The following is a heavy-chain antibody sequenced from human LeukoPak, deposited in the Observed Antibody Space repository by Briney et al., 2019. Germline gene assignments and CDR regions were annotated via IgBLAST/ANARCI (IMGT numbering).Heavy chain of an antibody. Sequence: GGSLRLSCAASGFTFSSYWMSWVRQAPGKGLEWVANIKQDGSEKYYVDSVKGRFTISRDNAKNSLYLQMNSLRAEDTAVYYCARDQSVNYYGSGSYCYYMDVWGKGTTVTVSS. CDR1: GFTFSSYW. J-gene: IGHJ6*03. D-gene: IGHD3-10*01. CDR3: ARDQSVNYYGSGSYCYYMDV. V-gene: IGHV3-7*01. CDR2: IKQDGSEK.